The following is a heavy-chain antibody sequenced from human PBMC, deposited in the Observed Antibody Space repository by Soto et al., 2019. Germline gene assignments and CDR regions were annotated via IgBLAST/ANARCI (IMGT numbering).Heavy chain of an antibody. CDR2: INPKRGGT. Sequence: ASVKVSCKASGYTFTGYYFHWVRQAPGQGLESMGWINPKRGGTNYAQRFQGRVTMSTDTSTNTGYMELSSLRSDDTAVYYCAREGENSGEIDFWGQGTLVTVSS. J-gene: IGHJ4*02. V-gene: IGHV1-2*02. CDR1: GYTFTGYY. D-gene: IGHD1-26*01. CDR3: AREGENSGEIDF.